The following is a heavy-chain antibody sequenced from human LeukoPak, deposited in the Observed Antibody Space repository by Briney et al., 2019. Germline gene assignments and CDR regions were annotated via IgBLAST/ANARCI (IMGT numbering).Heavy chain of an antibody. CDR1: GFTVSGNH. CDR3: ARDHDSSGYSNFDN. J-gene: IGHJ4*02. D-gene: IGHD3-22*01. Sequence: GGSLRLSCAAFGFTVSGNHMSWVRHAPGKGLERVSIKYSGGTTDYADSVRGRFTIARDNSKNTLHLQMNSLRAEDTAVYYCARDHDSSGYSNFDNWGQGTLVTVSS. V-gene: IGHV3-66*01. CDR2: KYSGGTT.